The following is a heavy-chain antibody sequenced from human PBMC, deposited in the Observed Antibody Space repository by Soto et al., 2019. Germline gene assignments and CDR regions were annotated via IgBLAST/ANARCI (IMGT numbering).Heavy chain of an antibody. CDR3: ARHVRQWLANNWFDP. CDR1: GYSFTSYW. D-gene: IGHD6-19*01. CDR2: IYPGDSDT. J-gene: IGHJ5*02. Sequence: AGESLKISCKGSGYSFTSYWIGWVRQMPGKGLEWMGIIYPGDSDTRYSPSFQGQVTISADKSISTAYLQWSSLKASDTAMYYCARHVRQWLANNWFDPWGQGTLVTVSS. V-gene: IGHV5-51*01.